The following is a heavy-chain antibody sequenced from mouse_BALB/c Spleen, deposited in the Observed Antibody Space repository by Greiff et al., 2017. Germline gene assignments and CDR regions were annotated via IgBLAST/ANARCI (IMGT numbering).Heavy chain of an antibody. D-gene: IGHD1-1*01. Sequence: VQRVESGPGLVAPSQSLSITCTVSGFSLTGYGVNWVRQPPGKGLEWLGMIWGDGSTDYNSALKSRLSISKDNSKSQVFLKMNSLQTDDTARYYCASYYYGPYYYAMDYWGQGTSVTVSS. J-gene: IGHJ4*01. CDR3: ASYYYGPYYYAMDY. CDR1: GFSLTGYG. CDR2: IWGDGST. V-gene: IGHV2-6-7*01.